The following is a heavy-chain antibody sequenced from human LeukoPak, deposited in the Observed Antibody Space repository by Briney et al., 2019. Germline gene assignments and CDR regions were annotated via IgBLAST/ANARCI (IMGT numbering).Heavy chain of an antibody. CDR2: IYTSGST. V-gene: IGHV4-61*02. CDR3: ARDSRGVVTAIRY. Sequence: SETLSLTCTVSGGPISSGSYYWSWSRQPAGKGLEWIGRIYTSGSTNYNPSLKSRVTISVDTSKNQFSLKLSSVTAADTAVYYCARDSRGVVTAIRYWGQGTLVTVSS. J-gene: IGHJ4*02. CDR1: GGPISSGSYY. D-gene: IGHD2-21*02.